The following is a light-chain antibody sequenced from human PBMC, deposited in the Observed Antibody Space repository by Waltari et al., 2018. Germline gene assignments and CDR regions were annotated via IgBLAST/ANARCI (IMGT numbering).Light chain of an antibody. Sequence: SRRATRIVSTYLAWYERGRGMAPVLRNYDASSRATGIPARFSGSGSYTYFTLTISSLEPEDFAVYYCQQRRTWPLTFGGGTKVEI. V-gene: IGKV3-11*01. CDR3: QQRRTWPLT. CDR2: DAS. J-gene: IGKJ4*01. CDR1: RIVSTY.